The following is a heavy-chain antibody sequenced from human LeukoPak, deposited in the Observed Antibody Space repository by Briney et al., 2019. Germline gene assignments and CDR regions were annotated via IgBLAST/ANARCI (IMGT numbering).Heavy chain of an antibody. CDR2: ISGSGGST. V-gene: IGHV3-23*01. Sequence: GGSLRLSCAASGFTFSSYAMSWVRQAPGKGLEWVSAISGSGGSTYYADSVKGRFTISRDSSKNTLYLQRNSLRAEDTAVYYCAKTRLRFPDYWGQGTLVTVSS. CDR1: GFTFSSYA. CDR3: AKTRLRFPDY. J-gene: IGHJ4*02. D-gene: IGHD4-17*01.